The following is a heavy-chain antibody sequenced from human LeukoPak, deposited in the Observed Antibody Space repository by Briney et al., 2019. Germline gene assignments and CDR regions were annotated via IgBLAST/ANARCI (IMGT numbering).Heavy chain of an antibody. CDR2: INHSGST. Sequence: PSETLSLSCAVYGGSFSGDSWSWIRHPPGKGLEWIGEINHSGSTNYNPSLKTRVTMSADTSKSQFSLRLNSVTAADTAVYYCARLNEGDYGDYFDYWGQGTLVTVSS. V-gene: IGHV4-34*01. CDR3: ARLNEGDYGDYFDY. CDR1: GGSFSGDS. J-gene: IGHJ4*02. D-gene: IGHD4-17*01.